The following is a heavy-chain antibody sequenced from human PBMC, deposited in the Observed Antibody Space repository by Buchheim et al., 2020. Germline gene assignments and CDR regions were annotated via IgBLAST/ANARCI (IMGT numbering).Heavy chain of an antibody. Sequence: QVQLVESGGGVVQPGRSLRLSCAASGFTFSSYGMHWVRQAPGKGLEWVAVISYDGSNKYYADSVKGRFTISRDNSKNTLYLIMNSLRAEDTAVYYCAKDGGSSGYFDYWGQGTL. J-gene: IGHJ4*02. CDR2: ISYDGSNK. V-gene: IGHV3-30*18. CDR1: GFTFSSYG. CDR3: AKDGGSSGYFDY. D-gene: IGHD6-6*01.